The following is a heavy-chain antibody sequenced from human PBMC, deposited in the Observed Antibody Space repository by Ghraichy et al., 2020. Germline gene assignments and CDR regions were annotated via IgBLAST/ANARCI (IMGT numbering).Heavy chain of an antibody. Sequence: ESLNISCTVSGGSISSYYWSWIRQPAGKGLEWIGRIYTSGSTNYNPSLKSRVTMSVDTSKNQFSLKLSSVTAADTAVYYCASGSYYYGMDVWGQGTTVTVSS. V-gene: IGHV4-4*07. CDR1: GGSISSYY. CDR3: ASGSYYYGMDV. CDR2: IYTSGST. D-gene: IGHD1-26*01. J-gene: IGHJ6*02.